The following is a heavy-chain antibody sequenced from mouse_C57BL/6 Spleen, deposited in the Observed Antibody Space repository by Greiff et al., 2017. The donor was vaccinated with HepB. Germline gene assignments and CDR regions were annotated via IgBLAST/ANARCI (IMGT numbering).Heavy chain of an antibody. J-gene: IGHJ3*01. CDR1: GYTFTSYG. V-gene: IGHV1-81*01. D-gene: IGHD1-1*01. CDR3: ARRGSEYYGSHWFAY. Sequence: VQLQQSGAELARPGASVKLSCKASGYTFTSYGISWVKQRTGQGLEWIGEIYPRSGNTYYNEKFKGKATLTADKSSSTAYMELRSLTSEDSAVYFCARRGSEYYGSHWFAYWGQGTLVTVSA. CDR2: IYPRSGNT.